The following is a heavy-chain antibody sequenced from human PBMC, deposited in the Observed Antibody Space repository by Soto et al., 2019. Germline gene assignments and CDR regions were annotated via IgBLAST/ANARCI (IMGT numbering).Heavy chain of an antibody. Sequence: GASVKVSCKASGGTFSSYAISWVRQAPGQGLEWMGGIIPIFGTANYAQKFQGRVTITADESTSTAYMELSSLRSEDTAVYYCAREAATLLLAAQYYFDYWGQGTLVTVSS. V-gene: IGHV1-69*13. CDR3: AREAATLLLAAQYYFDY. CDR1: GGTFSSYA. CDR2: IIPIFGTA. D-gene: IGHD6-6*01. J-gene: IGHJ4*02.